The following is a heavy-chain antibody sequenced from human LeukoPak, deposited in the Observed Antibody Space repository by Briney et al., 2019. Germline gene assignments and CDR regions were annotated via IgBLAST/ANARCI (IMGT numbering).Heavy chain of an antibody. CDR3: STDPRLLIY. V-gene: IGHV3-21*04. J-gene: IGHJ4*01. CDR2: LSGGGSAT. CDR1: GFTFRSYG. D-gene: IGHD2-8*01. Sequence: PGGSLRLSCAASGFTFRSYGMSWVRQAPGKGLEWVSALSGGGSATYYADSVKGRFTISRDNAKNSLYLQMNSLRPDDTALYYCSTDPRLLIYWGHGTLVTVSS.